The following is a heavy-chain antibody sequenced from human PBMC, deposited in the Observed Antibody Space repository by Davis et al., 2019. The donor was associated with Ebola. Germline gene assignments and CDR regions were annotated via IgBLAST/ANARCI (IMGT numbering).Heavy chain of an antibody. Sequence: PSETLSLTCTVSGASISSYYWSWIRQPPGKGLEWIGYIYYSGSTNYNPSLKSRVTISVDTSKNQFSLKLSSVTAADTAVYYCERRPSLYWKRYGMDVWGQGTTVTVSS. CDR2: IYYSGST. CDR1: GASISSYY. V-gene: IGHV4-59*12. CDR3: ERRPSLYWKRYGMDV. J-gene: IGHJ6*02. D-gene: IGHD2-8*02.